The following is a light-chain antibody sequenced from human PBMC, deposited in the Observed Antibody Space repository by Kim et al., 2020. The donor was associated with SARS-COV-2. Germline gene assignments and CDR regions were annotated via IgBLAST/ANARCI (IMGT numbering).Light chain of an antibody. CDR2: KDS. J-gene: IGLJ3*02. Sequence: SYELTQPSSVSVSPGQTARITCSGDVLAKKYARWFQQKPGQAPVLVIYKDSERPSGIPERFSGSSSGTTVTLTISGAQVEDEADYYCYSAADNNLWVFGGVTQLTVL. V-gene: IGLV3-27*01. CDR1: VLAKKY. CDR3: YSAADNNLWV.